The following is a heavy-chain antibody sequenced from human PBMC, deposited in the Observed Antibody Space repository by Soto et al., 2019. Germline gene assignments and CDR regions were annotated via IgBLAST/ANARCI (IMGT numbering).Heavy chain of an antibody. CDR1: GFTFSSYG. V-gene: IGHV3-30*18. Sequence: XGSLRLSCAASGFTFSSYGMHWVRQAPGKGLEWVAVISYDGSNKYYADSVKGRFTISRDNSKNTLYLQMNSLRAEDAAVYYCAKVHPPPFRYYDSSGYLDYWGQGTLVTVSS. J-gene: IGHJ4*02. D-gene: IGHD3-22*01. CDR2: ISYDGSNK. CDR3: AKVHPPPFRYYDSSGYLDY.